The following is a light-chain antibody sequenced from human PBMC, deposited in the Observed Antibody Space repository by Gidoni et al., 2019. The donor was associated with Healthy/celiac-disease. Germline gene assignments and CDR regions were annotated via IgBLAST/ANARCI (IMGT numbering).Light chain of an antibody. CDR2: DAS. Sequence: DIQMTQSPSTLSASVGDRVTITCRASQSISSWLAWYQQKPGKAPKLLIYDASSLESGVSSRFRGSASGTEFTLSISSLQPYDFATYYCQQYNSYPWTFGQGTKVEIK. CDR3: QQYNSYPWT. J-gene: IGKJ1*01. CDR1: QSISSW. V-gene: IGKV1-5*01.